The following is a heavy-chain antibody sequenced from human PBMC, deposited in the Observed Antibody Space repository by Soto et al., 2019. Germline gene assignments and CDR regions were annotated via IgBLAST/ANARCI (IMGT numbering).Heavy chain of an antibody. Sequence: EVQLLESGGGLVQPGGSLRLSCAASGFTFSNFDMSWVRQAPGKGLEWVSGISTSGGTTYYADSVKGRFTSSRDNSKNTLYLQMTSLRAEDTAVYYCATGTAAPAHWVQGTLVTVSS. CDR2: ISTSGGTT. CDR3: ATGTAAPAH. D-gene: IGHD6-13*01. CDR1: GFTFSNFD. V-gene: IGHV3-23*01. J-gene: IGHJ1*01.